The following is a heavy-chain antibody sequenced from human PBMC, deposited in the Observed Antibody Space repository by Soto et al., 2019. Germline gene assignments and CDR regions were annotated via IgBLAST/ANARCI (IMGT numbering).Heavy chain of an antibody. J-gene: IGHJ4*02. Sequence: QVQLQESGPGLVKPSETLSLTCTVSGGSISSYYWSWIRQPPGKGLEWIGYIYYSGSTNYNPSLKSRVTISVDTSKSQFSLKLSSVTAADTAMYYCARAFQGELLISDYWGQGTLVTVSS. V-gene: IGHV4-59*01. D-gene: IGHD1-26*01. CDR2: IYYSGST. CDR3: ARAFQGELLISDY. CDR1: GGSISSYY.